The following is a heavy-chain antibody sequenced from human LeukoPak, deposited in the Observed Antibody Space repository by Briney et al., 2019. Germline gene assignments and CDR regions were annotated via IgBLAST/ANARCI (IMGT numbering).Heavy chain of an antibody. V-gene: IGHV3-74*01. J-gene: IGHJ4*02. Sequence: SGGSLRLSCAASGFTFTTYWMHWVRQAPGKGLVWVSHINSDGSITSYADSVKGRFTISRDNAKNTLYLQMNSLRAEDTAVYYCARDSDYDSSGYYPPNFDYWGQGTPVTVSS. CDR3: ARDSDYDSSGYYPPNFDY. D-gene: IGHD3-22*01. CDR2: INSDGSIT. CDR1: GFTFTTYW.